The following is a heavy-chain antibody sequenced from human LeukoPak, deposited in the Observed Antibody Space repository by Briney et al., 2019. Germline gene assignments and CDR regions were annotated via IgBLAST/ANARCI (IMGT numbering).Heavy chain of an antibody. CDR1: GLSFRDYY. CDR2: TRNKAKGHTT. J-gene: IGHJ3*02. D-gene: IGHD3-22*01. Sequence: PGGSLRLFCEVSGLSFRDYYIDWVRQAPGRGLEWVGRTRNKAKGHTTEYAASLEGRFTISRDGSKNSVYLQMNSLKIEDTAVYYCTRVGYYDRNGDSIDALDIWGQGTWVTVSS. V-gene: IGHV3-72*01. CDR3: TRVGYYDRNGDSIDALDI.